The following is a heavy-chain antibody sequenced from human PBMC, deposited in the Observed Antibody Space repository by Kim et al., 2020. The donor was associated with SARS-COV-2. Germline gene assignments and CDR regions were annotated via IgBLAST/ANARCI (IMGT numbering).Heavy chain of an antibody. CDR3: AKDPRQSRTAAGIDY. Sequence: GGSLRLSCAASGFTFTSYGMHWVRQAPGKGLEWVAVISNDGNDKYYADSVKGRFTISRDNSENTLYLQMNSLRAEDTAVYYCAKDPRQSRTAAGIDYWGQGTLVTVSS. J-gene: IGHJ4*02. CDR2: ISNDGNDK. CDR1: GFTFTSYG. D-gene: IGHD3-10*01. V-gene: IGHV3-30*18.